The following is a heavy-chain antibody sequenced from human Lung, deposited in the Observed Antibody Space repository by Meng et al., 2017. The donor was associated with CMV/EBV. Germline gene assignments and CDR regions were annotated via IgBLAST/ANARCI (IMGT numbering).Heavy chain of an antibody. CDR3: AQGPTFDY. V-gene: IGHV3-66*02. J-gene: IGHJ4*02. Sequence: YCAASGFTVSSNYMSWLRQAAGKGLEWGSVIYSGGSTYYADSVKGRFTISRDKSKNTLYLQMNSLRAEDTAVYYCAQGPTFDYWGQGTLVTVSS. CDR1: GFTVSSNY. CDR2: IYSGGST.